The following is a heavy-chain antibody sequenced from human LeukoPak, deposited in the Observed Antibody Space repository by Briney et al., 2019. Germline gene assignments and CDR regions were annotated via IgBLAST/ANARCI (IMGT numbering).Heavy chain of an antibody. V-gene: IGHV5-51*01. CDR3: ARRIAAADKDWFDP. CDR1: GYNFASYW. D-gene: IGHD6-13*01. CDR2: IYPGDSDT. J-gene: IGHJ5*02. Sequence: KVSCKGSGYNFASYWIGWVRQMPGKGLEWMGIIYPGDSDTRYSPSFQGQVTISADKSISTAYLQWSSLKASDTAMYYCARRIAAADKDWFDPWGQGTLVTVSS.